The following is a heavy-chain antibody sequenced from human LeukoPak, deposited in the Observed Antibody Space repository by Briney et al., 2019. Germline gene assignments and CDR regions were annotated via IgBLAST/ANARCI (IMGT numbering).Heavy chain of an antibody. CDR1: GFTFSSYG. J-gene: IGHJ4*02. V-gene: IGHV3-33*06. CDR2: IWYDGSNK. Sequence: GGSLRLPCAASGFTFSSYGMHWVRQAPGKGLEWVAVIWYDGSNKYYADSVKGRFTISRGNSKNTLYLQMNSLRAEDTALYYCAKNYDTSGFHPDYWGQGTLVTVSS. CDR3: AKNYDTSGFHPDY. D-gene: IGHD3-22*01.